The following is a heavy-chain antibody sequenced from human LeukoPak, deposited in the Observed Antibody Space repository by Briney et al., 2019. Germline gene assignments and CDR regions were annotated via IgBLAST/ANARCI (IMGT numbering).Heavy chain of an antibody. J-gene: IGHJ5*02. CDR3: TRTIGYRPVAGLKEKWFDP. V-gene: IGHV1-46*01. CDR1: GYTFTDYY. CDR2: INPLRGIT. D-gene: IGHD6-19*01. Sequence: ASVKVSCKAYGYTFTDYYVHWVRQAPGLVLEWMGIINPLRGITIYAQKFQGRVTMTSDTSTNTVYMELSSLISEDTAVYYCTRTIGYRPVAGLKEKWFDPWGQGTLVTVSS.